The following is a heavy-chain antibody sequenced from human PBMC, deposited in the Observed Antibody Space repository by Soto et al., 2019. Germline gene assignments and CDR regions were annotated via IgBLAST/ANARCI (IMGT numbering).Heavy chain of an antibody. CDR3: AKADSNYAGRFSYYYMDV. D-gene: IGHD4-4*01. Sequence: QVQLVQSGTEVKKPGASVKVSCKASGYTFRSYGISWVRQAPGQGLEWMGWISGYNGNTHYSQKFQGKVTMTTGTSTSTAYMELRNRRSDDTAVYYCAKADSNYAGRFSYYYMDVWGTGTMVTVSS. CDR1: GYTFRSYG. CDR2: ISGYNGNT. V-gene: IGHV1-18*01. J-gene: IGHJ6*03.